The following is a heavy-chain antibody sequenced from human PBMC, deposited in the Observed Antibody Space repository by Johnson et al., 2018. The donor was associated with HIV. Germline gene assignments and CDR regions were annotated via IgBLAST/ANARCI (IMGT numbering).Heavy chain of an antibody. CDR1: GFTFDDYA. J-gene: IGHJ3*02. D-gene: IGHD5-24*01. V-gene: IGHV3-9*01. Sequence: VQLVESGGGLVQPGRSLRLSCAASGFTFDDYAMHWVRQGPGKGLEWVSGINWNSGTLGYVDSVKGRFTISRDNAKKSLYLQMNSLRVEDTAVYFCARNGDGYTPDAFDIWGQGTVVTVSS. CDR3: ARNGDGYTPDAFDI. CDR2: INWNSGTL.